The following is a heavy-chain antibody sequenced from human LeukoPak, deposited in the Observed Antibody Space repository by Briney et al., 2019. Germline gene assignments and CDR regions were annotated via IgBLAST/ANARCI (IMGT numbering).Heavy chain of an antibody. CDR3: VRGGCTSTSCYDG. Sequence: GGSLRLSCAASGFTFSSFGMHWVRQAPGRGLEWVAVIWYDGSNKYYADSVKGRFTISRDNSKNTVFLQMNSLRAEDTAVYYCVRGGCTSTSCYDGWGQGTLVTVSS. CDR1: GFTFSSFG. D-gene: IGHD2-2*01. J-gene: IGHJ4*02. V-gene: IGHV3-33*01. CDR2: IWYDGSNK.